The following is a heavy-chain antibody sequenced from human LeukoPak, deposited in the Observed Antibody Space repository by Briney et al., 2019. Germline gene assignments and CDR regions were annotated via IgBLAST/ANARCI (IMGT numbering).Heavy chain of an antibody. J-gene: IGHJ4*02. Sequence: GGSLRPSCAASGFIFSTYGMYWVRQAPGKGLEWVAFIRHDGSIKNYADSVKGRSTISRDNSKNTLYLQMNSLRAEDTAVYYCAKDSLADIDYWGQGTLVTVSS. CDR3: AKDSLADIDY. D-gene: IGHD3-16*01. CDR2: IRHDGSIK. CDR1: GFIFSTYG. V-gene: IGHV3-30*02.